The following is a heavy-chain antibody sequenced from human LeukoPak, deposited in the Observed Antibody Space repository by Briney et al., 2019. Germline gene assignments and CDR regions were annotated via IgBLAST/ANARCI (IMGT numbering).Heavy chain of an antibody. CDR1: GGSISSSSYY. V-gene: IGHV4-39*07. Sequence: SETLSLTCTVSGGSISSSSYYWGWIRQPPRKGLEWIGSIYYSGSTYYNPSLKSRVTISVDTSKNQFSLKLSSVTAADTAVYYCARAQWDATVYTYYFDYWGQGTLVTVSS. CDR3: ARAQWDATVYTYYFDY. D-gene: IGHD4-17*01. CDR2: IYYSGST. J-gene: IGHJ4*02.